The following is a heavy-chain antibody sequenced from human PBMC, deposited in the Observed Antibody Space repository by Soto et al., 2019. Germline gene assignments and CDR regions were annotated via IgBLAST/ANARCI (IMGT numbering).Heavy chain of an antibody. V-gene: IGHV3-64D*06. J-gene: IGHJ3*01. D-gene: IGHD2-15*01. CDR1: GFALGSYD. CDR2: NSSNGIST. CDR3: VKDEGFCTGGNFYSVARGGFDL. Sequence: RGSLRLSCSASGFALGSYDMHWVRQAPGTGLEYVSCNSSNGISTYYADSVKGRFTISRENSQNTLYIQMNSLRPDDTALYYCVKDEGFCTGGNFYSVARGGFDLWGQGTMVTVSS.